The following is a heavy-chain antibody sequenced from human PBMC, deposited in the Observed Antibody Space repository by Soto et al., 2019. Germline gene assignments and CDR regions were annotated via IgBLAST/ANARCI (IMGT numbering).Heavy chain of an antibody. Sequence: ASVKVSCKTSGYTFTSHYIHWVRQAPGQGLEWMGWISASNGNTYYGQKFQGRVTMTTDSFTSTAYMELSSLTSDDTAVYYCARALPYSSSGDSWGRGTLVTVSS. CDR3: ARALPYSSSGDS. V-gene: IGHV1-18*04. D-gene: IGHD6-13*01. J-gene: IGHJ4*02. CDR2: ISASNGNT. CDR1: GYTFTSHY.